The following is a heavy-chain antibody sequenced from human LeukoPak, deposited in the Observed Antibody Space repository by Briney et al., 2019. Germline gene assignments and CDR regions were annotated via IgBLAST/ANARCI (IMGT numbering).Heavy chain of an antibody. Sequence: GGSLRLSCSASGFTFSSHAMYWVRQAAGKGLESVSGISSNGGSTYYADSVKGRFTISRDNSKNTLYLQMSSLRGEDTALYYCVKSQDYYGQFDPWGQGTLVTVSS. J-gene: IGHJ5*02. CDR1: GFTFSSHA. CDR3: VKSQDYYGQFDP. V-gene: IGHV3-64D*08. CDR2: ISSNGGST. D-gene: IGHD3-10*01.